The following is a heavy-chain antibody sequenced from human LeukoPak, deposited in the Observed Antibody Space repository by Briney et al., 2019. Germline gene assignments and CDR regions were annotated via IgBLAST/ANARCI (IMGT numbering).Heavy chain of an antibody. Sequence: GASVKVSCKASGGIFSRYAISWVRQAPGQGLEWMGGIIPIFGTANYAQKFQGRVTITTDESTSTAYMELSSLRSEDTAVYYCARDVTLGYCSGGSCQNWFDPWGQGTLVTVSS. J-gene: IGHJ5*02. V-gene: IGHV1-69*05. CDR3: ARDVTLGYCSGGSCQNWFDP. CDR2: IIPIFGTA. CDR1: GGIFSRYA. D-gene: IGHD2-15*01.